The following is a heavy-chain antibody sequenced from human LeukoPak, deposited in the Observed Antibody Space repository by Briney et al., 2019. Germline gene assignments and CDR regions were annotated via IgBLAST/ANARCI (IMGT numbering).Heavy chain of an antibody. Sequence: GASVKVSCKASGYTFTSYGISWVRQAPGQGLEWMGWISAYNGNTNYAQKLQGRVTMTTDTSTSTAYMELRSLRSDDTAVYYCARSTYYYDSSGYYYSHPTQSDYWGQGTLVTVSS. V-gene: IGHV1-18*01. D-gene: IGHD3-22*01. CDR1: GYTFTSYG. CDR3: ARSTYYYDSSGYYYSHPTQSDY. J-gene: IGHJ4*02. CDR2: ISAYNGNT.